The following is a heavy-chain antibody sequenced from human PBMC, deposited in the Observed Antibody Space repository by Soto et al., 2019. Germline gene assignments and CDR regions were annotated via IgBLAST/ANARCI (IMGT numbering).Heavy chain of an antibody. Sequence: ASVKVSCKASGYTFTGYYMHWGRQAPGQGLEWMGWINPNSGGTNYAQKFQGRVTMTRDTSISTAYMELSRLRSDDTAVYYCARDLGYYDSSGAFDYWGQGTLVTVSS. V-gene: IGHV1-2*02. CDR2: INPNSGGT. CDR3: ARDLGYYDSSGAFDY. D-gene: IGHD3-22*01. CDR1: GYTFTGYY. J-gene: IGHJ4*02.